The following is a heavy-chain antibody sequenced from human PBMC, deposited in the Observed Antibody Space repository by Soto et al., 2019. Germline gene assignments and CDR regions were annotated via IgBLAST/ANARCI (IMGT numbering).Heavy chain of an antibody. CDR3: ARGEFDYDILTGYYYYGMDV. CDR1: GGSISSSNW. V-gene: IGHV4-4*02. D-gene: IGHD3-9*01. CDR2: IYHSGST. J-gene: IGHJ6*02. Sequence: SETLSLTCAVSGGSISSSNWWSWVRQPPGKGLEWVGEIYHSGSTNYNPSLKSRVTISVDKSKNQFSLKLSSVTAADTAVYYCARGEFDYDILTGYYYYGMDVWGQGTTVTVSS.